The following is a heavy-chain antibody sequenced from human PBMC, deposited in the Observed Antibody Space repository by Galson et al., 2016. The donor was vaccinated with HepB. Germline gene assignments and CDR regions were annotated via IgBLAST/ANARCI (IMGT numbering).Heavy chain of an antibody. CDR3: ARDYVPGA. CDR1: GFTFSTYW. D-gene: IGHD3-10*01. V-gene: IGHV3-7*01. CDR2: IKPDGSEK. Sequence: SLRLSCAASGFTFSTYWMNWVRQAPGKGLEWVANIKPDGSEKYYADSVKGRFTISRDNARHSLYLEMNSLRGEDTAMYYCARDYVPGAWGQGVLVTVSS. J-gene: IGHJ5*02.